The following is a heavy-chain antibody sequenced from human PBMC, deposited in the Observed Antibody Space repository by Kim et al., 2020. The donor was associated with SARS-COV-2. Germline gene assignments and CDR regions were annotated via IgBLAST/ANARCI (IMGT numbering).Heavy chain of an antibody. CDR2: AGDT. J-gene: IGHJ6*02. Sequence: AGDTYSPDSLKGRFTISRENAKNSLYLQMNSLRVGDTAVYYCARDPHGLDVWGQGTTVTVSS. V-gene: IGHV3-13*01. CDR3: ARDPHGLDV.